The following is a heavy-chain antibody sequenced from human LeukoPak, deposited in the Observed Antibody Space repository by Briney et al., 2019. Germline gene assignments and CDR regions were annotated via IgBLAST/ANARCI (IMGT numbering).Heavy chain of an antibody. Sequence: ASVNVSCKASGYTFTSYGISWVRQAPGQGLEWVGWISGYNGNTNYAQKFQGRATMTSDTSTTTAYMELKSLRSDDTAVYYCARDVVTAIHEYWGQGTQVTVSS. CDR2: ISGYNGNT. D-gene: IGHD2-21*02. CDR3: ARDVVTAIHEY. CDR1: GYTFTSYG. V-gene: IGHV1-18*01. J-gene: IGHJ4*02.